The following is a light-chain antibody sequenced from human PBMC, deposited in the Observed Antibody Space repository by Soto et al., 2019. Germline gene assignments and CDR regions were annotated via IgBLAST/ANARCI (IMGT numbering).Light chain of an antibody. V-gene: IGLV1-44*01. CDR2: SNN. CDR3: AAWDDSLSRYV. CDR1: SSNLGSNT. J-gene: IGLJ1*01. Sequence: QSVLTQPPSASGTPGQRVTISCSGRSSNLGSNTVNWYQQLPGTAPKLLIYSNNQRPSGVPAQFSGSNSGTSASLAIRGLQSEDEADYYCAAWDDSLSRYVFGTGTKDTVL.